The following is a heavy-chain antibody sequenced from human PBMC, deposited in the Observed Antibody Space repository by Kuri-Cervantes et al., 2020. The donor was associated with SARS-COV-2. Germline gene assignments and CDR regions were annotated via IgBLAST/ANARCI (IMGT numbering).Heavy chain of an antibody. CDR3: ARSSSGSYSDFEY. J-gene: IGHJ4*02. CDR2: ISPIAGDT. D-gene: IGHD1-26*01. CDR1: GYTFTSYY. V-gene: IGHV1-46*01. Sequence: ASVKVSCKASGYTFTSYYMHWVRQAPGQGLEWMAIISPIAGDTTYAQRFQDRVSMTMDKSTGTVYLELSSLISDDTAMYYCARSSSGSYSDFEYWGQGTLVTVSS.